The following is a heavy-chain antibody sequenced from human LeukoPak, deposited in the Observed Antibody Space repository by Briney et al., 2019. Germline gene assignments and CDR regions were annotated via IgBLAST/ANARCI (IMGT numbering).Heavy chain of an antibody. J-gene: IGHJ3*01. D-gene: IGHD1-14*01. CDR1: GFTVHDYF. CDR3: ARDRNNHDAFDV. V-gene: IGHV3-66*01. Sequence: GGSLRLSCEASGFTVHDYFMGWVRQAPGKGLEWVSIIYTFGNAYYKDSVKGRFTISRDNSKNTLYLQMNSLRAEDTAVYYCARDRNNHDAFDVWGRGITVSVSS. CDR2: IYTFGNA.